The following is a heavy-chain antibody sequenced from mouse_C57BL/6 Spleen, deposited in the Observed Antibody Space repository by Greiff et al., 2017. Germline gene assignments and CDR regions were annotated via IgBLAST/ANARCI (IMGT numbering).Heavy chain of an antibody. V-gene: IGHV1-78*01. D-gene: IGHD1-1*01. J-gene: IGHJ1*03. CDR3: ARSGTTVVATPNFDV. CDR1: GYTFTDHT. Sequence: VQGVESDAELVKPGASVKISCKVSGYTFTDHTIHWMKQRPEQGLEWIGYIYPRDGSTKYNEKFQGKATLTADKSSSTAYMQLNSLTSEDSAVYFCARSGTTVVATPNFDVWGTGTTVTVSS. CDR2: IYPRDGST.